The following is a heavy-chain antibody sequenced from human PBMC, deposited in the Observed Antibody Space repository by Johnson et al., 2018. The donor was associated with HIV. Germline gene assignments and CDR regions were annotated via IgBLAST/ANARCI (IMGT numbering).Heavy chain of an antibody. CDR2: INWNGGST. D-gene: IGHD3-9*01. J-gene: IGHJ3*02. CDR3: ARGGVLRYFDWLFEDAFDI. Sequence: VHLVESGGGVVRPGGSLRVSCAASGFTFDDYGMSWVRQAPGKGLEWVSGINWNGGSTGYVDSVKGRFTISRDNAKNSLYLQMNSLRAEDTAVYYCARGGVLRYFDWLFEDAFDIWGQGTMVTVSS. CDR1: GFTFDDYG. V-gene: IGHV3-20*04.